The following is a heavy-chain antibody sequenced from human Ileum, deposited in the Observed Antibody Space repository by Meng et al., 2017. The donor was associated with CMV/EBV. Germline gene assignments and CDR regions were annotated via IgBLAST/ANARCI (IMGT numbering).Heavy chain of an antibody. D-gene: IGHD4/OR15-4a*01. J-gene: IGHJ4*02. CDR3: VRKPEGVLVPFDN. Sequence: SGGSISSSSYYWGWIRQPPGKGLEWIANIYYSGSTSYNPSLKSRVSISVDTSQNQFSLTLNSVTAADTAVYYCVRKPEGVLVPFDNWGQGTLVTVSS. CDR2: IYYSGST. V-gene: IGHV4-39*01. CDR1: GGSISSSSYY.